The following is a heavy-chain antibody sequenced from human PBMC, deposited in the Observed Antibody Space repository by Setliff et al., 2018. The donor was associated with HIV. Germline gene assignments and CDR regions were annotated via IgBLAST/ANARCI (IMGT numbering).Heavy chain of an antibody. Sequence: PGGSLRLSCAASGFTFSNYKMNWVRQAPGKGLEWVSYINDRGTTMYYTDSVKGRFTISRDNAKNSLYLQMNSLRAEDTAVYYCARMGPEEWVFWSGTRRETWFDPWGQGTLVTVSS. D-gene: IGHD3-3*01. V-gene: IGHV3-48*03. CDR3: ARMGPEEWVFWSGTRRETWFDP. J-gene: IGHJ5*02. CDR1: GFTFSNYK. CDR2: INDRGTTM.